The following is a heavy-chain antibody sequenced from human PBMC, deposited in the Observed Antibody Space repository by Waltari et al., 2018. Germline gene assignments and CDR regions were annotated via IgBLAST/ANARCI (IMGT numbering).Heavy chain of an antibody. CDR2: INPNRGGT. J-gene: IGHJ4*02. Sequence: QVQLVQSGAEVKKPGASVKVSCKASGYTFTGYYMHWVRQAPGQGLEWMGRINPNRGGTNYAQKFQGRVTMTRDTSISTAYMELSRLRSDDTAVYYCARGYYYSHQDFDYWGQGTLVTVSS. D-gene: IGHD3-22*01. CDR3: ARGYYYSHQDFDY. CDR1: GYTFTGYY. V-gene: IGHV1-2*06.